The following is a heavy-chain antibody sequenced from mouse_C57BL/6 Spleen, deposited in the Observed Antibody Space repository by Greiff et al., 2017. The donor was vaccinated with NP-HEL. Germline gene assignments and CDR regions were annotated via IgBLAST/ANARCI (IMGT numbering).Heavy chain of an antibody. CDR3: ARKDDYYGSSYWYFDV. V-gene: IGHV1-50*01. CDR1: GYTFTSYW. Sequence: QVQLQQPGAELVKPGASVKLSCKASGYTFTSYWMQWVKQRPGQGLEWIGEIDPSDSYTNSNQKFKGKATLTVDTSSSTAYMQLSSLTSEDSAVYYCARKDDYYGSSYWYFDVWGTGTTVTVSS. CDR2: IDPSDSYT. D-gene: IGHD1-1*01. J-gene: IGHJ1*03.